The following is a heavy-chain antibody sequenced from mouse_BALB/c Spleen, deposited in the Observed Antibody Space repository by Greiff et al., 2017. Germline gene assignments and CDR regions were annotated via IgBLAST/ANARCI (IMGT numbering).Heavy chain of an antibody. CDR2: IWGGGST. CDR3: AKQEKYGNYPAMDY. Sequence: VQLQQSGPGLVAPSQSLSITCTVSGFSLTDYGVSWIRQPPGKGLEWLGVIWGGGSTYYNSALKSRLSISKDNSKSQVFLKMNSLQTDDTAMYYCAKQEKYGNYPAMDYWGQGTSVTVSS. V-gene: IGHV2-6-5*01. D-gene: IGHD2-10*02. J-gene: IGHJ4*01. CDR1: GFSLTDYG.